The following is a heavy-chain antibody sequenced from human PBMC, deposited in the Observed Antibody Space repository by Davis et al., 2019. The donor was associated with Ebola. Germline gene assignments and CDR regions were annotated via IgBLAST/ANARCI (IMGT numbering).Heavy chain of an antibody. V-gene: IGHV4-34*01. CDR2: INHSGST. Sequence: SETLSLTCAVYGGSFSGYYWSWIRQPPGKGLEWIGEINHSGSTNYNPSLKSRVTISVDTSKNQFSLKLSSVTAADTAVYYCARDKGLYYYGSGRLRDYYYYGMDVWGQGTTVTVSS. CDR3: ARDKGLYYYGSGRLRDYYYYGMDV. J-gene: IGHJ6*02. D-gene: IGHD3-10*01. CDR1: GGSFSGYY.